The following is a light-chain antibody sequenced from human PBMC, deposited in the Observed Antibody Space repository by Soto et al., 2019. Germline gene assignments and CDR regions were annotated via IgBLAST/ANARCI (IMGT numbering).Light chain of an antibody. CDR2: DAS. V-gene: IGKV1-5*01. J-gene: IGKJ1*01. CDR3: QQYNRLWI. Sequence: DIQMTQSPSTLSAAVGDRVTITCRASQSISSWLAWYQQKPGKAPRLLIYDASYLERGVPSRFSGSGSGTEFTLTISDLQPDDLATYYCQQYNRLWIFGQGTKVEI. CDR1: QSISSW.